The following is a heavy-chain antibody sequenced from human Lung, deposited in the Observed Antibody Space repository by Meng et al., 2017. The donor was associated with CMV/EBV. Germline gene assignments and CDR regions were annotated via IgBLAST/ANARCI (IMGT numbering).Heavy chain of an antibody. D-gene: IGHD1-1*01. CDR1: GFGFRNYG. CDR2: VQPDGVTK. J-gene: IGHJ6*03. CDR3: ANAWNYDMVA. Sequence: GGSXRLSCAASGFGFRNYGMHWVRQAPGKGLEWVASVQPDGVTKEYGNSVKSRFTISRDNSKNTLSLQMNGLRSDDTAVYFCANAWNYDMVAWGRGTTVTFSS. V-gene: IGHV3-30*02.